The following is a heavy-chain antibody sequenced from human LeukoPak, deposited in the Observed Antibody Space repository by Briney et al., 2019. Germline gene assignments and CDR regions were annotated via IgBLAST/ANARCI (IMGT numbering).Heavy chain of an antibody. D-gene: IGHD1-26*01. CDR3: ARDAVGATDAFDI. CDR1: GGSISSYY. J-gene: IGHJ3*02. Sequence: SETLSLTCTVSGGSISSYYWSWIRQPPGKGLEWIGYIYYSGSTNYNPSLKSRVTISVDTSKNQFSLKLSSVTAADTAVYYCARDAVGATDAFDIWGQGTMVTVSS. CDR2: IYYSGST. V-gene: IGHV4-59*01.